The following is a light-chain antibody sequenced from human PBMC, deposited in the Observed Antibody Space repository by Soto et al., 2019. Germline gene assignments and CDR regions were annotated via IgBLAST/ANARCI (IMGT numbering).Light chain of an antibody. J-gene: IGKJ5*01. CDR3: QQYEDLPIT. CDR2: DAS. CDR1: RVISKF. Sequence: DIQMTQSPSSLSASIGEKVTITCQESRVISKFLNWYQQRPGKAPKLLIDDASNLQTGVPSRFSGSGSRTDFTLTISSLQPEDAATYYCQQYEDLPITFGQGTRLEI. V-gene: IGKV1-33*01.